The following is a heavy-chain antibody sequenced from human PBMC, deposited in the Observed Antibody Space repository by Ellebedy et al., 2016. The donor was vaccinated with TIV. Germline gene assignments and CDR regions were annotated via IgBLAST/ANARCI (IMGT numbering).Heavy chain of an antibody. J-gene: IGHJ6*02. CDR1: GFTFSSYA. CDR3: ARGLYSSSWYTFYYYYGMDV. Sequence: GESLKISXAASGFTFSSYAMHWVRQAPGKGLEWVAVISYDGSNKYYADSVKGRFTISRDNSKNTLYLQMNSLRAEDTAVYYCARGLYSSSWYTFYYYYGMDVWGQGTTVTVSS. CDR2: ISYDGSNK. D-gene: IGHD6-13*01. V-gene: IGHV3-30-3*01.